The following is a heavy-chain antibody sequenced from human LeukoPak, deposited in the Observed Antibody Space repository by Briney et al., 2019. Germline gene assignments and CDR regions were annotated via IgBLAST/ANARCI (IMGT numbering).Heavy chain of an antibody. CDR1: GGSIMGYY. Sequence: SETLSLTCTASGGSIMGYYWSWIRQSAGKELEWIGRLYTRDTEATKYNPSFKSRVSLSLDTSKNQFSMNLSSLTAADTAIYYCARGRSFDFWGQGILVTVSS. CDR2: LYTRDTEAT. J-gene: IGHJ4*02. V-gene: IGHV4-4*07. CDR3: ARGRSFDF.